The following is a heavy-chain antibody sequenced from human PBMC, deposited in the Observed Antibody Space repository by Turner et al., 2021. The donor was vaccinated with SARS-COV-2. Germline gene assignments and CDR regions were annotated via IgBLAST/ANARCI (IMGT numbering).Heavy chain of an antibody. CDR1: GGTLSSYT. J-gene: IGHJ4*02. D-gene: IGHD3-10*01. CDR3: ASRWFGELPFDY. CDR2: IIPILGIT. Sequence: QVQLVQSGAEVKKPGSTVKVSCKAAGGTLSSYTISWVRQAPGQGLEEMGRIIPILGITNYAQKFQGRVTITADKSTSTAYMDLNSLRSEDTAVYYCASRWFGELPFDYWGQGTLVTVSS. V-gene: IGHV1-69*02.